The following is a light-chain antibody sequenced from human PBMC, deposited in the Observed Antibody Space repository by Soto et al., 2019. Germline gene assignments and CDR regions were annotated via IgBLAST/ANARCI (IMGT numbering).Light chain of an antibody. CDR2: GAS. Sequence: EIVMTQSPATLSVSPGERVTLSCRASQSVRSDLAWYHQKPGQAPRLLISGASTRATGIPARFSGSGSGTEFTLTISSLQSEDFAVYYCQQYNNWPLTFGGGTRVEI. J-gene: IGKJ4*01. CDR3: QQYNNWPLT. V-gene: IGKV3-15*01. CDR1: QSVRSD.